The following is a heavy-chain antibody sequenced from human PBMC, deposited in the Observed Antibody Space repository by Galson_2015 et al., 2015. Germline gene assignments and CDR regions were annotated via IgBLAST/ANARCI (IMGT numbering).Heavy chain of an antibody. CDR1: GFTFSSYS. D-gene: IGHD1-26*01. CDR2: ISSSSSYI. J-gene: IGHJ3*02. Sequence: SLRLSCAASGFTFSSYSMNWVRQAPGKGLEWVSSISSSSSYIYYADSVKGRFTISRDNAKNSLYLQMNSLRAEDTAVYYCARLTGAYAFDIWGQGTMFTVSS. V-gene: IGHV3-21*01. CDR3: ARLTGAYAFDI.